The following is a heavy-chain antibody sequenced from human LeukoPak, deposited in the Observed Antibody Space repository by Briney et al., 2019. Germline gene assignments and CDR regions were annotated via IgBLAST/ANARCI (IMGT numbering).Heavy chain of an antibody. V-gene: IGHV5-51*01. CDR3: ARLAAAGSNNWFDP. CDR2: IYPGDSDI. J-gene: IGHJ5*02. CDR1: GYNFTNYW. Sequence: GESLKICCQAAGYNFTNYWIAWGRQMPGKGLEWMGFIYPGDSDIRYSTSFQGQVTISADKSISTAFLQWSSLKASDTAMYYCARLAAAGSNNWFDPWGQGTLVTVSS. D-gene: IGHD6-13*01.